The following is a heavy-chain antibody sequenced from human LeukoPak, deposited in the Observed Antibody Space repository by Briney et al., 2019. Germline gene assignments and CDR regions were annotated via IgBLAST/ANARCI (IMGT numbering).Heavy chain of an antibody. CDR2: IIPIFGTA. Sequence: SVKVSCKASGGTFSSYAISWVRQAPGQGLEWMGGIIPIFGTANYAQKFQGRVTITTDESTSTAYMELSSLRSEDTAVYYCSSSGVEEWQGLHFWGQGTLVTVSS. J-gene: IGHJ4*02. V-gene: IGHV1-69*05. D-gene: IGHD3-3*01. CDR3: SSSGVEEWQGLHF. CDR1: GGTFSSYA.